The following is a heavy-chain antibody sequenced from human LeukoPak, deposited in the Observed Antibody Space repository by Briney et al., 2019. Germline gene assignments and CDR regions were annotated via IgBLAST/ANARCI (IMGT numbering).Heavy chain of an antibody. Sequence: GASVKVSCKASGYTFTSYGISWVRQAPGQGLEWMGWISAYNGNTNYAQKLQGRVTMTTDTSTSTAYMELRSLRSDDTAVYYCARDMVRGVITPSDAFDIWSQGTMVTVSS. CDR2: ISAYNGNT. CDR1: GYTFTSYG. V-gene: IGHV1-18*01. CDR3: ARDMVRGVITPSDAFDI. D-gene: IGHD3-10*01. J-gene: IGHJ3*02.